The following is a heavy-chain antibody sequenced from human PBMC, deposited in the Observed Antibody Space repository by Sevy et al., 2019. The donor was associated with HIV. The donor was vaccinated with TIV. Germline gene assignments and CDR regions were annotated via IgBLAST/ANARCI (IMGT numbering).Heavy chain of an antibody. V-gene: IGHV2-5*02. J-gene: IGHJ5*02. CDR1: GFSLSTSGVG. CDR3: AHFKGYCSSTSCYGGFDP. CDR2: IYWDDDK. D-gene: IGHD2-2*01. Sequence: SGPTLVNPTQTLTLTCTFSGFSLSTSGVGVGWIRQPPGKALEWLALIYWDDDKRFSPSLRSRLTMTKDTSKNQVVLTVTNMDPVDTATYYCAHFKGYCSSTSCYGGFDPWGQGTLVTVSS.